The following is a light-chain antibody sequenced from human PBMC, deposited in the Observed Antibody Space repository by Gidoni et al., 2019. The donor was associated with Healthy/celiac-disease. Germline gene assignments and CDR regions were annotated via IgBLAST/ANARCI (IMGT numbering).Light chain of an antibody. V-gene: IGKV1-5*03. J-gene: IGKJ3*01. CDR1: QSISSW. Sequence: DIQMTQSPSTLSASVGDRVTITCRASQSISSWLAWYQQKPGKAPKLLIYQASSLERGVPSRFSGSGSGTEFTLTISSLQPDDFATYYCQQYNSYPTFGPGTKVDIK. CDR3: QQYNSYPT. CDR2: QAS.